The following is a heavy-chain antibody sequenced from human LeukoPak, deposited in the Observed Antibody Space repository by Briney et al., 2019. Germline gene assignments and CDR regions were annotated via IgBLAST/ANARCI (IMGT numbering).Heavy chain of an antibody. Sequence: GGSLRLSCAASGFTVSSNYMNWVRQAPGKGLEWVSVIYSGGSTYYADSVKGRFTISRDNSKNTLYLQMNSLRAEDTAVYYCAKVAALSWVDIVVVPAADYFDYWGQGTLVTVSS. CDR1: GFTVSSNY. CDR2: IYSGGST. J-gene: IGHJ4*02. V-gene: IGHV3-66*01. D-gene: IGHD2-2*03. CDR3: AKVAALSWVDIVVVPAADYFDY.